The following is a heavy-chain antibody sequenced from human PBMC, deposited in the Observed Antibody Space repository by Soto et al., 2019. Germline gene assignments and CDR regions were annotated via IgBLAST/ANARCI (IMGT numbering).Heavy chain of an antibody. J-gene: IGHJ4*02. CDR3: ARQAYTSVAIAADY. V-gene: IGHV4-59*08. Sequence: SETLSLTCIVSGGSISGHYWSWIRQPPLKGLEWIGNIYYSGTTNYNPSLKSRVTISLDTSKNQFSLKLNSVTASDTAVYYCARQAYTSVAIAADYWGQGTLVTVSS. CDR1: GGSISGHY. CDR2: IYYSGTT. D-gene: IGHD5-12*01.